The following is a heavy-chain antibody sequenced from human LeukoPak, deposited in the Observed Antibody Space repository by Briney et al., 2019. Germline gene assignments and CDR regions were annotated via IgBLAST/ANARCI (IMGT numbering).Heavy chain of an antibody. J-gene: IGHJ3*01. CDR3: AKLVAGLPFDL. CDR1: GFSFSSYA. Sequence: GGSLRLSCAASGFSFSSYAMSWVRQAPGKGLEWVSTISGSGDSTYYADSVKGRFTISRDNSKNTLYLQMNSLRVEDTALYYCAKLVAGLPFDLWGQGTVVTVSS. V-gene: IGHV3-23*01. CDR2: ISGSGDST. D-gene: IGHD6-19*01.